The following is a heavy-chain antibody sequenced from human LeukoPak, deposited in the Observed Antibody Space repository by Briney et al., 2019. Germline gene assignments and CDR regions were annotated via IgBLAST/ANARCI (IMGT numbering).Heavy chain of an antibody. J-gene: IGHJ1*01. CDR3: AKALIAVAGTEYFQH. Sequence: GGSLRLSCAASGFTFSSYAMSWVRQAPGKGLEWVSAISGSGGSTYYADSVKGRFTISRDISKNTLYLQMNSLRAEDTAVYYCAKALIAVAGTEYFQHWGQGTLVTVSS. CDR1: GFTFSSYA. D-gene: IGHD6-19*01. V-gene: IGHV3-23*01. CDR2: ISGSGGST.